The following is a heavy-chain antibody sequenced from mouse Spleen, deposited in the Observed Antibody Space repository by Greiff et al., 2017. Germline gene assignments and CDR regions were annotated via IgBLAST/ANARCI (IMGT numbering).Heavy chain of an antibody. J-gene: IGHJ3*01. D-gene: IGHD2-4*01. CDR3: ARSLYDYDVGAWFAY. V-gene: IGHV3-2*02. CDR1: GYSITSDYA. CDR2: ISYSGST. Sequence: ESGPGLVKPSQSLSLTCTVTGYSITSDYAWNWIRQFPGNKPEWMGYISYSGSTSYNPSLKSRISITRDTSKNQFFLQLNSVTTEDTATYYCARSLYDYDVGAWFAYWGQGTLVTVSA.